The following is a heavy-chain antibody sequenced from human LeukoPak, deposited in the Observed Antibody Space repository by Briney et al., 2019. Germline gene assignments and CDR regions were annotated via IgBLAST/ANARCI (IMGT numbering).Heavy chain of an antibody. CDR3: AREGSSAINTTWFDP. D-gene: IGHD5-12*01. V-gene: IGHV1-2*02. Sequence: ASLKVSCTASGYTFTGFYMHWVRQAPGQGLEWMGRINPDSGATDYAQKFQGRFTITRDTSITTAYLQLSSLTSDDTAVYYCAREGSSAINTTWFDPWGQGTLVAVS. CDR1: GYTFTGFY. CDR2: INPDSGAT. J-gene: IGHJ5*02.